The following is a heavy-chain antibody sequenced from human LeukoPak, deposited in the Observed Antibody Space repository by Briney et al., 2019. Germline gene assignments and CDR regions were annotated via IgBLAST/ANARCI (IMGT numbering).Heavy chain of an antibody. V-gene: IGHV4-59*01. CDR2: IFYSGST. CDR1: GGSISSYY. CDR3: ARIPDLSQWVVNYFDS. Sequence: PSETLSLTRTVSGGSISSYYWTWIRQPPGEGLEWIGWIFYSGSTNYNPSLKSRVTISVDTSKSQFSLSLTNVTAADTAIYYCARIPDLSQWVVNYFDSWGQGTVVTVFS. J-gene: IGHJ4*02. D-gene: IGHD6-19*01.